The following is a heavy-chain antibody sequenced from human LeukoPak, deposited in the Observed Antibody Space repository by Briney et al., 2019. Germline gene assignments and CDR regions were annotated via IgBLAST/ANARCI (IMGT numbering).Heavy chain of an antibody. CDR1: GHTFTSYA. V-gene: IGHV1-3*01. D-gene: IGHD3-3*02. J-gene: IGHJ6*03. CDR3: ARHFWSHYYYYMDV. CDR2: INAGNGNT. Sequence: ASVKVSCKASGHTFTSYAMHWVRQAPGQRLEWMGWINAGNGNTKYSQKFQGRVTITRDTSASTAYMELSSLRSEDTAVYYCARHFWSHYYYYMDVWGKGTTVTVSS.